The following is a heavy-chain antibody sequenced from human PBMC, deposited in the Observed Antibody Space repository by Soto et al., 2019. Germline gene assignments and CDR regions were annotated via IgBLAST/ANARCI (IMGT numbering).Heavy chain of an antibody. CDR3: ASALRFLEWLFWPS. V-gene: IGHV1-69*13. CDR1: GGTFSSYA. Sequence: SVKVSCKASGGTFSSYAISWVRQAPGQGFEWMGGIIPIFGTANYAQKFQGRVTITADESTSTAYMELSSLRSEDTAVYYCASALRFLEWLFWPSWGQGTLVTVSS. CDR2: IIPIFGTA. J-gene: IGHJ5*02. D-gene: IGHD3-3*01.